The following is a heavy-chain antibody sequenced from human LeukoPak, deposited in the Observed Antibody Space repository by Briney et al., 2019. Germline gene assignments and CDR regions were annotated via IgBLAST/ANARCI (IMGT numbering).Heavy chain of an antibody. CDR2: INSNGDTT. D-gene: IGHD3/OR15-3a*01. CDR1: GSTFRNHA. CDR3: AREERGLAIDY. Sequence: GGSLRLSCAASGSTFRNHAMHWVRQAPGKGLEYVSAINSNGDTTYYGNSVKGRFTISRDNSKSTLYLQMGSLRPADTAVYYCAREERGLAIDYWGQGALVTVSS. J-gene: IGHJ4*02. V-gene: IGHV3-64*01.